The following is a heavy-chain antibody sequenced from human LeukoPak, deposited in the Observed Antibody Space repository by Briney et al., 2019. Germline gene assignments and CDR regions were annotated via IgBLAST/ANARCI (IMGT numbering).Heavy chain of an antibody. CDR1: GFTFSSYS. J-gene: IGHJ4*02. V-gene: IGHV3-48*04. CDR2: ISSSSSTI. CDR3: ARDPDQLERRDFDY. Sequence: GGSLRLSCAASGFTFSSYSMNWVRQAPGKGLEWVSYISSSSSTIYYADSVKGRFTISRDNAKNSLYLQMNSLRAEDTAVYYCARDPDQLERRDFDYWGQGTLVTVSS. D-gene: IGHD1-1*01.